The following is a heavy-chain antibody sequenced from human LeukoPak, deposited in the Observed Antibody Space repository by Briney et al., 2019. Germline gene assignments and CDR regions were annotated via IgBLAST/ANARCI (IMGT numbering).Heavy chain of an antibody. J-gene: IGHJ4*02. V-gene: IGHV3-21*01. D-gene: IGHD3-3*01. CDR3: ARDAHYDFWSGYYSTWPLGY. CDR1: GFTFSSYS. Sequence: GGSLRLSCAASGFTFSSYSMNWVRQAPGKGLKWVSSISSSSSYIYYADSVKGRFTISRDNAKNSLYLQMNSLRAEDTAVYYCARDAHYDFWSGYYSTWPLGYWGQGTLDTVSS. CDR2: ISSSSSYI.